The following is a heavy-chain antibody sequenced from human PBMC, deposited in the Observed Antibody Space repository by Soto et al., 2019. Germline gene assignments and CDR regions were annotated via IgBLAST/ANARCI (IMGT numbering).Heavy chain of an antibody. Sequence: SETLSLTCTVSGGSVSSYYWSWIRQPPGKGLECIGEINHSGSTNYNPSLKSRVTMSVDTSKNQFSLKLSSVTAADTAVYYCARERYYYGMDVWGQGTTVTVSS. CDR1: GGSVSSYY. V-gene: IGHV4-34*01. J-gene: IGHJ6*02. CDR3: ARERYYYGMDV. CDR2: INHSGST.